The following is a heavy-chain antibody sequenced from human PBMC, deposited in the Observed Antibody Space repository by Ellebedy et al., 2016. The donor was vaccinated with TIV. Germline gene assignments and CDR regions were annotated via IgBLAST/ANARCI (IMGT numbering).Heavy chain of an antibody. CDR3: ARAPIGSLDY. CDR2: INYSGYT. Sequence: SETLSLXCSVSGGSILNYYWSWIRQPPGKGLEWIAYINYSGYTNFNPSLKSRVTISVDTSKNQLSLRLTSVTAADTAVYYCARAPIGSLDYWGQGTLVTVSS. D-gene: IGHD2-15*01. V-gene: IGHV4-59*08. CDR1: GGSILNYY. J-gene: IGHJ4*02.